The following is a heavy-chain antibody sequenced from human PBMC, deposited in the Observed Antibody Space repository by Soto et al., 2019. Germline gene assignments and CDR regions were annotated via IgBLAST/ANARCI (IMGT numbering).Heavy chain of an antibody. J-gene: IGHJ6*02. CDR3: ARGLIGRYYGMDV. D-gene: IGHD3-22*01. Sequence: QVQLQQWGAGLLKPLETLSLTCAVYGGSFSGYYWSWIRQPPGKGLEWIGEINHSGSTNYNPSLKSRVTISVDTSKNQFSLKLSSVTAADTTVYYCARGLIGRYYGMDVWGQGTTVTVSS. CDR2: INHSGST. V-gene: IGHV4-34*01. CDR1: GGSFSGYY.